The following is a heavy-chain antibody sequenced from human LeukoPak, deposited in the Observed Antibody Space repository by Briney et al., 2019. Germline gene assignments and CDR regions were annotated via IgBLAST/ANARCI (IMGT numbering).Heavy chain of an antibody. J-gene: IGHJ6*02. CDR2: INPNSGGT. V-gene: IGHV1-2*02. Sequence: ASVKVSCKASGYTFTGYYMHWVRQAPGQGLEWMGWINPNSGGTNYTQKFQGRVTMTRNTSISTAYMELSSLRSEDTAVYYCARGYSYGYIYYYYGMDVWGQGTTVTVSS. D-gene: IGHD5-18*01. CDR3: ARGYSYGYIYYYYGMDV. CDR1: GYTFTGYY.